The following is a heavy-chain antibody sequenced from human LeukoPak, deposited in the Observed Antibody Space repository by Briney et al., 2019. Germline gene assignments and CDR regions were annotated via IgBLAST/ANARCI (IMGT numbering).Heavy chain of an antibody. D-gene: IGHD1-26*01. Sequence: GRSLRLFCAASGFTFSSYGMHWVRQAPGKGLVWVAVISYVGSNKYYADSVKGRFTISRDNSKNTLYLQMNSLRAEDTAVYYCARDLMVGAIDWFDPWGQGTLVTVSS. J-gene: IGHJ5*02. CDR2: ISYVGSNK. V-gene: IGHV3-30*03. CDR3: ARDLMVGAIDWFDP. CDR1: GFTFSSYG.